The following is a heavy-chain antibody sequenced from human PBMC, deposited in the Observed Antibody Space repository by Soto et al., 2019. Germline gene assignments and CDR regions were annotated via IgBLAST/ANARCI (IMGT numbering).Heavy chain of an antibody. CDR3: AKVRRGWGSPPRGPYSSYGMDV. D-gene: IGHD3-16*01. CDR2: ISYDGSNK. CDR1: GFTFSSYG. J-gene: IGHJ6*02. Sequence: PGGSLRLSCAASGFTFSSYGTHWVRQAPGKGLEWVAVISYDGSNKYYADSVKGRFTISRDNSKNTLHLQMNSLRAEDTAVYYCAKVRRGWGSPPRGPYSSYGMDVGGQGTRFTVS. V-gene: IGHV3-30*18.